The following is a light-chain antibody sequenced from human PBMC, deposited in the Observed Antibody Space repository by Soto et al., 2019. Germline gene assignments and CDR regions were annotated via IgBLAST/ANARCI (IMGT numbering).Light chain of an antibody. CDR3: QQYNSYSGT. Sequence: DIQITKSPSTLSASVGAIVTTTCRSSQSISSWLAWYQQKPGKAPKLLIYDASSLESGVPSRFSGSGSGTEFTLTISSLQPDDFATYYCQQYNSYSGTFGQGTKVDIK. CDR1: QSISSW. CDR2: DAS. J-gene: IGKJ1*01. V-gene: IGKV1-5*01.